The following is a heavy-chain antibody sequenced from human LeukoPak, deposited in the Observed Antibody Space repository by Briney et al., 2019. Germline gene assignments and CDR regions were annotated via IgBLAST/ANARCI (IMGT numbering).Heavy chain of an antibody. CDR1: GGSISSVSYY. J-gene: IGHJ4*02. CDR3: ARLPMVRGVTEYYFDY. D-gene: IGHD3-10*01. Sequence: SETLSLTCTVSGGSISSVSYYWSWIREPAGKGLEWIGRIYTSGSTEYNPSLKSRVTVSVDTSKNQFSLKLSSVTAADTAVYYCARLPMVRGVTEYYFDYWGQGTLVTVSS. V-gene: IGHV4-61*02. CDR2: IYTSGST.